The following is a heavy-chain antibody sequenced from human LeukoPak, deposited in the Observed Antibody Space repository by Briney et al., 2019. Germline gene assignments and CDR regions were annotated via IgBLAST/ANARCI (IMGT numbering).Heavy chain of an antibody. V-gene: IGHV1-2*02. CDR2: INPNSGGT. J-gene: IGHJ6*02. CDR3: ARDAHDFWSGYRGMDV. CDR1: GYTFTGYY. Sequence: ASVKVSCKASGYTFTGYYMHWVRQAPGQGLEWMGWINPNSGGTNYAQKFQGRVTMTRDTSISTADMELSRLRSDDTAVYYCARDAHDFWSGYRGMDVWGQGTTVTVSS. D-gene: IGHD3-3*01.